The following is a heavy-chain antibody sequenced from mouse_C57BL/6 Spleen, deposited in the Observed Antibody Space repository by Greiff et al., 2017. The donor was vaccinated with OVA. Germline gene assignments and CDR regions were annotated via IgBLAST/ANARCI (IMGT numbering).Heavy chain of an antibody. Sequence: QVQLQQPGAELVRPGSSVKLSCKASGYTFTSYWMHWVKQRPIQGLEWIGNIDPSDSETHYNQKFKDKATLTVDKSSSTAYMQLSSLTSEDSAVYYCARVDFDGDFDYWGQGTTLTVSS. CDR3: ARVDFDGDFDY. CDR1: GYTFTSYW. J-gene: IGHJ2*01. D-gene: IGHD2-4*01. V-gene: IGHV1-52*01. CDR2: IDPSDSET.